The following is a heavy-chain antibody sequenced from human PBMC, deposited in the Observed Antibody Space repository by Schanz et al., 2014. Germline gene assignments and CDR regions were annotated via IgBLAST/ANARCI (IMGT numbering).Heavy chain of an antibody. D-gene: IGHD3-10*01. CDR3: ARDRVSFVRGPLGVD. CDR1: GYSFTTYD. Sequence: QVQLVQSGAEVKKPGASVRVSCKASGYSFTTYDVNWVRQAPGQGLEWMGWISVYHGHTNYAEKVHGRVTMTTDTSTSTAYMELRSLISDDTAVYYCARDRVSFVRGPLGVDWGQGTQVIVSS. CDR2: ISVYHGHT. J-gene: IGHJ4*02. V-gene: IGHV1-18*01.